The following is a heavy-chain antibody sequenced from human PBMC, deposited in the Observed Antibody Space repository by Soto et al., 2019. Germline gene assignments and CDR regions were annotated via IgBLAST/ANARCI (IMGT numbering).Heavy chain of an antibody. D-gene: IGHD5-18*01. CDR1: GFTFSYYA. CDR2: ISYGGSNK. V-gene: IGHV3-30-3*01. CDR3: AGPGHSSQDY. Sequence: RLSCAVSGFTFSYYAMHWVRQAPGKGPERGAVISYGGSNKYYEDSVKGQFTISRDNSKNTLKFQMYSARDECAAGYYCAGPGHSSQDYWGQGTLVTVSS. J-gene: IGHJ4*02.